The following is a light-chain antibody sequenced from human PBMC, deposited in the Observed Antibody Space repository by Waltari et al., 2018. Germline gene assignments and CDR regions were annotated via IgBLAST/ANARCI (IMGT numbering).Light chain of an antibody. CDR2: KNN. V-gene: IGLV1-47*01. CDR3: ATWDDSLSGWV. CDR1: RSNIGNNY. J-gene: IGLJ3*02. Sequence: QSVLTQPPSASGAPGQRVTISCSGRRSNIGNNYVYWYQQFPGTAPKLLIFKNNRRPSGVPDRVSGSKSGTSASLAISGLRSEDDVDYYCATWDDSLSGWVFGGGTKLTVL.